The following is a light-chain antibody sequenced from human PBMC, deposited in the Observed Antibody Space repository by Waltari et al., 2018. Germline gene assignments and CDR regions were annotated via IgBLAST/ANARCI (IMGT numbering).Light chain of an antibody. J-gene: IGLJ1*01. V-gene: IGLV2-14*03. CDR2: DVS. CDR1: RSAVRGYYY. CDR3: SSYTSTSTLV. Sequence: QSALTQPASVSGSPGQSITISCTGTRSAVRGYYYVSWYQPHPGQAPQLLIFDVSYRPSGVSTRFSGSKSGNTASLTISGLQAEDEADYSCSSYTSTSTLVFGSGTKVTVL.